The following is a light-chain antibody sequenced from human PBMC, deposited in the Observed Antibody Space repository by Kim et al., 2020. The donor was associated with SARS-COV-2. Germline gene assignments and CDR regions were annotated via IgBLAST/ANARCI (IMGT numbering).Light chain of an antibody. Sequence: DIQMTQSPSSLSASVGDRVTISCRASQNINIYLNWYQQKPGKAPKLLIYTASTLLSGVPSRFSGSGSGTDFTVTISSLQPEDFATYYCQQTFNPPYTFGQGTKVDIK. J-gene: IGKJ2*01. V-gene: IGKV1-39*01. CDR3: QQTFNPPYT. CDR2: TAS. CDR1: QNINIY.